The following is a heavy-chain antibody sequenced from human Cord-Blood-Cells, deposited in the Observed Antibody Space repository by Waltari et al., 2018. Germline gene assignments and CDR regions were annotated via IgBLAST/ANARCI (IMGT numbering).Heavy chain of an antibody. CDR1: GGSFSGYY. V-gene: IGHV4-34*01. Sequence: QVQLQQWGAGLLKPSETLSLTCAVYGGSFSGYYWSGIRQPPGKGLEWIGEINHSGSTNYNPSLKSRVTISVDTSKNQFSLKLSSVTAADTAVYYCARGHSSSWYAYWGQGTLVTVSS. J-gene: IGHJ4*02. D-gene: IGHD6-13*01. CDR3: ARGHSSSWYAY. CDR2: INHSGST.